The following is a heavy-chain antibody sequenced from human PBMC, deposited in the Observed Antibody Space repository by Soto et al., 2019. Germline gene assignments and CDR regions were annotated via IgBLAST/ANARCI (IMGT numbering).Heavy chain of an antibody. V-gene: IGHV3-53*01. CDR2: IYSGGYT. Sequence: EVQLVESGGGLIQPGGSLRLSCAVSGFTVSNNYMSWVRQAPGKGLEGVSVIYSGGYTAYGDSVKGRFTISRDNSKNKLILKMKSRGAAGPGVFSWATHPGGGGYWGQGTLVTVSS. CDR1: GFTVSNNY. D-gene: IGHD3-10*01. J-gene: IGHJ4*02. CDR3: ATHPGGGGY.